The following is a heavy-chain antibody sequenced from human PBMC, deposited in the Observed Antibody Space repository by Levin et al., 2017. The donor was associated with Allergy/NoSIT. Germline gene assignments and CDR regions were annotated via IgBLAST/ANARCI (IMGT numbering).Heavy chain of an antibody. J-gene: IGHJ4*02. CDR3: ARSQKRYYYETSGFPFDS. CDR1: GDTFSTSV. D-gene: IGHD3-22*01. CDR2: IIPSYGTS. V-gene: IGHV1-69*01. Sequence: KISCKASGDTFSTSVISWVRQAPGQGLEWMGGIIPSYGTSNYTQKFHGRVTFSADGYTKTAYMELSSLTSEDTAIYYCARSQKRYYYETSGFPFDSWGQGTLVTVSS.